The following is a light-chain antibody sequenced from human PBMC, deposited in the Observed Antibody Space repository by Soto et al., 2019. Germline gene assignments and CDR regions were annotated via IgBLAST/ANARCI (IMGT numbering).Light chain of an antibody. CDR3: QQSYRTPVRIT. CDR1: QSISSY. V-gene: IGKV1-39*01. Sequence: DIQMTQSPSSLSASVVARVTITCRASQSISSYLNWYQHKPGTAPNLLIYGASSLQSGVPSRFSGSGSGTEFTLTISSLQPEDFATYYCQQSYRTPVRITFGLGTRLEIK. CDR2: GAS. J-gene: IGKJ5*01.